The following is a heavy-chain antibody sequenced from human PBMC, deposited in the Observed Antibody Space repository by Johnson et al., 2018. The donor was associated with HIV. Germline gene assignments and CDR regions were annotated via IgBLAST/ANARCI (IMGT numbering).Heavy chain of an antibody. D-gene: IGHD3-22*01. CDR3: ARESDSSGYYSDAFDI. Sequence: VQLVESGGGLIQPGGSLRLSCAASGFTVSSNYMSWVRQAPGKGLVWVSRINGDGSRLTYADSVKGRFTISRDNAKNSLYLQMNSLRAEDTAVYYCARESDSSGYYSDAFDIWGQGTMVTVSS. CDR1: GFTVSSNY. J-gene: IGHJ3*02. CDR2: INGDGSR. V-gene: IGHV3-53*01.